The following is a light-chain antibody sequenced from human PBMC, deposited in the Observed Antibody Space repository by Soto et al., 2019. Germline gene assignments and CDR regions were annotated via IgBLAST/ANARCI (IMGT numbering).Light chain of an antibody. V-gene: IGLV2-14*01. CDR2: DVS. J-gene: IGLJ2*01. Sequence: QSALTQPASVSGSPGQSITISCTGTSSDVGGYNYVSWYQQHPGKAPKLMIYDVSNRPSGVSNRFSGSKSGNTASLTISGLQAEDEADYYCSSYTTSNTVVIGGGTKVTVL. CDR3: SSYTTSNTVV. CDR1: SSDVGGYNY.